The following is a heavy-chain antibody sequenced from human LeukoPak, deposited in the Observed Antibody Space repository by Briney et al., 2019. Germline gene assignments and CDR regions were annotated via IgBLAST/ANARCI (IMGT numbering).Heavy chain of an antibody. V-gene: IGHV3-30*02. CDR1: EFTFTSYG. J-gene: IGHJ4*02. D-gene: IGHD1-26*01. CDR3: AKVEVGATKRYYFDY. CDR2: LRYDGSNR. Sequence: PGGSLRLSCVASEFTFTSYGMHWVRQAPGKGLEWVAFLRYDGSNRSYADSVKGRFTISRDNSKNTLYLQMNSLRAEDTAVYYCAKVEVGATKRYYFDYWGQGTLVTVSS.